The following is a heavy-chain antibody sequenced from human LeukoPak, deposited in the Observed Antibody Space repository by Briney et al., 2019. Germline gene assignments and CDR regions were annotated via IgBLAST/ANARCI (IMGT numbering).Heavy chain of an antibody. J-gene: IGHJ4*02. CDR2: IYPGDSDT. V-gene: IGHV5-51*01. D-gene: IGHD5-24*01. Sequence: GESLKISCQCSGYSFTSYWIGWVRQMPGKGLECMGIIYPGDSDTRYSPSFQGQVTIPADKSISTAYLQWSSLKASDTPMYYCARLVENATTCFDYGGQGTLVTVSS. CDR1: GYSFTSYW. CDR3: ARLVENATTCFDY.